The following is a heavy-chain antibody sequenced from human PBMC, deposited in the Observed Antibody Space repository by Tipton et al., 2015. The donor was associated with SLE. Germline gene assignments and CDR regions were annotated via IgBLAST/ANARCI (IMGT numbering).Heavy chain of an antibody. CDR2: INYSGTT. CDR3: ARQGTTRSPFDY. V-gene: IGHV4-39*01. CDR1: GGSISSSSYY. Sequence: LRLSCTVSGGSISSSSYYWGWIRQPPGKGLEWIGNINYSGTTYFNPSLKTRVTISVDTSKIQFSLRLTSVTAADTAVYFCARQGTTRSPFDYWGQGTLVTVSP. J-gene: IGHJ4*02. D-gene: IGHD1-14*01.